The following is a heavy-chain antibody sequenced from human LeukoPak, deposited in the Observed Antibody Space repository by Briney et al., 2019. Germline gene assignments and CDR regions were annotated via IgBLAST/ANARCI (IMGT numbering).Heavy chain of an antibody. Sequence: SGGSLRLSCAASGFTFDDYAMHWVRQAPGKGLELVSLISWDGGSTYYADSVKGRFTISRDNSKNSLYLQMNSLRAEDTALYYCANAAVDGSSWLYYFDYWGQGTLVTVSS. CDR3: ANAAVDGSSWLYYFDY. J-gene: IGHJ4*02. CDR1: GFTFDDYA. CDR2: ISWDGGST. D-gene: IGHD6-13*01. V-gene: IGHV3-43D*03.